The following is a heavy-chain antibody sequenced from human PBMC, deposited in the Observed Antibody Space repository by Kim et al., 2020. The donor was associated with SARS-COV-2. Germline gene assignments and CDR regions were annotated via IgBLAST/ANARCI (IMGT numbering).Heavy chain of an antibody. CDR2: IKQDGSEK. V-gene: IGHV3-7*05. CDR3: ARGAVAAAFYYYYYGMDV. CDR1: GFTFSSYW. Sequence: GGSLRLSCAASGFTFSSYWMSWVRQAPGKGLEWVANIKQDGSEKNYVDSVKGRFTISRDNAKNSLYLQMNSLRAEDTAVYYCARGAVAAAFYYYYYGMDVWGQGTTVTVSS. D-gene: IGHD2-15*01. J-gene: IGHJ6*02.